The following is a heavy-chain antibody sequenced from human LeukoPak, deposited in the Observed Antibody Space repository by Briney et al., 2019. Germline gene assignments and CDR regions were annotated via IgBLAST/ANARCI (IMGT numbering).Heavy chain of an antibody. CDR3: ARGNGGDGYNTIKSSYYYYYMDV. J-gene: IGHJ6*03. D-gene: IGHD5-24*01. CDR1: GYTFTSYD. V-gene: IGHV1-8*01. Sequence: ASVKVSCKASGYTFTSYDINWVRQATGQGLEWMGWMNPNSGNTGYAQKFQGRVTMTRNTSISTAYMELSSLRSEDTAVYYCARGNGGDGYNTIKSSYYYYYMDVWGKGTTVTVSS. CDR2: MNPNSGNT.